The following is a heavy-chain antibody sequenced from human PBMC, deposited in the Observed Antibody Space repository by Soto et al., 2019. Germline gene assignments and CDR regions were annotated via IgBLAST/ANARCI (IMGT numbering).Heavy chain of an antibody. Sequence: TSETLSLTCTVSGGSISSSSYYWGWIRQPPGKGLEWIGSIYYSGSTYYNPSLKSRVTISVDTSKNQFSLKLSSVTAADTAVYYCAEGRSVVPAQLYYMAVWGKGTTVTVSS. J-gene: IGHJ6*03. CDR3: AEGRSVVPAQLYYMAV. D-gene: IGHD2-2*01. V-gene: IGHV4-39*01. CDR2: IYYSGST. CDR1: GGSISSSSYY.